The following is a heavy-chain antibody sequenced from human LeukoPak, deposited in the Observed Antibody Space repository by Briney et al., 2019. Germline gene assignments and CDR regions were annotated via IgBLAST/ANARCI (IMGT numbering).Heavy chain of an antibody. D-gene: IGHD3-3*01. J-gene: IGHJ4*02. V-gene: IGHV3-9*01. CDR1: GFTFDDYA. CDR2: ISWNSGSI. Sequence: GGSLRLSCAASGFTFDDYAMHWVRQAPGKGLEWVSGISWNSGSIGYADSVKGRFTISRDNAKNSLYLQMNSLRAEDTALYYCAKATYYDFWSGHYFDYWGQGTLVTVSS. CDR3: AKATYYDFWSGHYFDY.